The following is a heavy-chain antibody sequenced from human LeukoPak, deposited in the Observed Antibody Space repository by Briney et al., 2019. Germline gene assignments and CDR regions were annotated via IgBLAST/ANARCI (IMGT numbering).Heavy chain of an antibody. CDR1: GGSISSYY. CDR2: IYYSGST. D-gene: IGHD3-22*01. V-gene: IGHV4-59*01. CDR3: ARGYDSIGYYFFDY. J-gene: IGHJ4*02. Sequence: SETLSLTCTISGGSISSYYWSWVRQPPGKGLEWIGYIYYSGSTNYNPSLKSRVTISVDTSKNQFSLKLSSVTAADTAVYYCARGYDSIGYYFFDYWGQGTLVTVSS.